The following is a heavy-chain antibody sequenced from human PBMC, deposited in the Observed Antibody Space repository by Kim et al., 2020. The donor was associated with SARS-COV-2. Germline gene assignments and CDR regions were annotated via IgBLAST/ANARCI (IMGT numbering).Heavy chain of an antibody. J-gene: IGHJ4*02. Sequence: GTTYAQKFRGRVTRTRDTSISTAYMELSRLRSDDTAVYYCARVRRDFDYWGQGTLVTVSS. CDR3: ARVRRDFDY. V-gene: IGHV1-2*02. CDR2: GT.